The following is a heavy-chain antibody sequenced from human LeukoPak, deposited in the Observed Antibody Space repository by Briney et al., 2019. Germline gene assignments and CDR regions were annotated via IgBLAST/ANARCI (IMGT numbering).Heavy chain of an antibody. CDR3: ARRVGGI. CDR1: GGSISSSSYY. J-gene: IGHJ4*02. V-gene: IGHV4-39*07. D-gene: IGHD2-15*01. Sequence: SETLSLTCTVSGGSISSSSYYWGWIRQPPGKGLEWIGSIYYSGSTYYNPSLKSRVTISVDTSKNQFSLKLSSVTAADTAVYYCARRVGGIWGQGTLVTVSS. CDR2: IYYSGST.